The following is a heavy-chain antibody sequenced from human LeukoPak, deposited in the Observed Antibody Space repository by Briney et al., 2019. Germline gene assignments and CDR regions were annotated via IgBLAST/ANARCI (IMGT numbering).Heavy chain of an antibody. J-gene: IGHJ5*02. V-gene: IGHV3-7*01. Sequence: PGGSLRLSCAASGFTFSSYWMSWVRQAPGKGLEWVANIKQDGSEKYYVDSVKGRFTISRDNAKNSLYLQMNSLRAEDTAVYYCARDSFNWNDLPNWFDPWGQGTLVTVSS. CDR2: IKQDGSEK. D-gene: IGHD1-20*01. CDR3: ARDSFNWNDLPNWFDP. CDR1: GFTFSSYW.